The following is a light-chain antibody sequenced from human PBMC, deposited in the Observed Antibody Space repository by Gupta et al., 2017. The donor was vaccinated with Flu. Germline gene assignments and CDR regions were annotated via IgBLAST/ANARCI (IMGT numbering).Light chain of an antibody. J-gene: IGKJ1*01. CDR1: EGLVYSDGNTY. Sequence: VTLGQPASISCRSSEGLVYSDGNTYLHWFQQRQGQSPRRLIYQVSYRDSGVPDRFGGSGSGTDFTLKISRVEAEDVGIYFCMQGAHWPWAFGQGTTVEIK. CDR2: QVS. V-gene: IGKV2-30*01. CDR3: MQGAHWPWA.